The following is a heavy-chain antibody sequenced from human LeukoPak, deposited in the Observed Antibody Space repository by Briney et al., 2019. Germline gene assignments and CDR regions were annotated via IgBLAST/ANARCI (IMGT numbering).Heavy chain of an antibody. V-gene: IGHV3-23*01. CDR2: ISGSGGST. CDR1: GFTFSSYA. Sequence: GGSLRLSCVASGFTFSSYAMSWVRQAPGKGLEWVSAISGSGGSTYYADSVKGRFTISRDNSKNTLYLQMNSLRAEDTAVYYCAKNERCSSTSCYTPDAFDIWGQGTMVTVSS. D-gene: IGHD2-2*02. J-gene: IGHJ3*02. CDR3: AKNERCSSTSCYTPDAFDI.